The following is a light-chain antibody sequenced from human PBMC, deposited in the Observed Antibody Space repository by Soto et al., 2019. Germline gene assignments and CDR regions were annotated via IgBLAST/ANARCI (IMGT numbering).Light chain of an antibody. CDR1: SSDVGGYNY. Sequence: QSVLTQPPSASGSPGKSVTISCTGTSSDVGGYNYVSWYQQHPGKAPKLMISEVSKRPSGVPDRFSGSKSGNTASLTVSGLQADDEADYYCSSFAGNNNLVFGGGTKLTVL. V-gene: IGLV2-8*01. CDR2: EVS. CDR3: SSFAGNNNLV. J-gene: IGLJ2*01.